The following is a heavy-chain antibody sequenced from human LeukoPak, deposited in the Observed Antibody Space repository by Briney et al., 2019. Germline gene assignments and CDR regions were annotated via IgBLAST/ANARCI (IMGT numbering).Heavy chain of an antibody. V-gene: IGHV3-74*01. Sequence: GGSLRLSCVASGRNLGSDWMHWVRQAPGKGLVWVARLSGDGTITRYADSVKGRFTISRDNSKNTVYLQLNSLRVEDTAVYFCARDPLVEMATRDYWGLGTLVTVSS. CDR2: LSGDGTIT. J-gene: IGHJ4*02. CDR3: ARDPLVEMATRDY. CDR1: GRNLGSDW. D-gene: IGHD1-14*01.